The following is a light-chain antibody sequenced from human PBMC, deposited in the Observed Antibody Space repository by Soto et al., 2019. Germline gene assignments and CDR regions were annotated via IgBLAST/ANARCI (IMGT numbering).Light chain of an antibody. V-gene: IGKV1-5*03. CDR1: ETVRNW. CDR3: QQYNSYSTFT. J-gene: IGKJ3*01. CDR2: KAS. Sequence: DIQMTQSPSTLSASVGDRVIITCRASETVRNWLAWYQQKPGKAPEALIYKASSLESGVPSRFSGSGSGTEFTLTISSLQPDDFATYYCQQYNSYSTFTFGPGTKVDIK.